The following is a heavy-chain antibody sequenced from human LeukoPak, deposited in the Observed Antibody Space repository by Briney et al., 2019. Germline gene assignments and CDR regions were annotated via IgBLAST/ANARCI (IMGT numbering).Heavy chain of an antibody. CDR2: IYYTGST. Sequence: SETLSLTCTVSGGSINSYYWTWIRQPPGKGLEWIGFIYYTGSTNYNPSLKSRVTISVDTSKNQISLKLSSVTAADTAVYYCARTNSGSYSGGYAFDIWGQGTMVTVSS. CDR3: ARTNSGSYSGGYAFDI. CDR1: GGSINSYY. J-gene: IGHJ3*02. V-gene: IGHV4-59*08. D-gene: IGHD1-26*01.